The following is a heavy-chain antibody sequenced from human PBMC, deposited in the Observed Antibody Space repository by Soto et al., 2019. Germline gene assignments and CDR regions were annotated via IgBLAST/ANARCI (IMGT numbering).Heavy chain of an antibody. J-gene: IGHJ4*02. CDR3: ATPPHYYDSSGYYF. CDR1: GFTFSSSA. Sequence: SVKVSCKTSGFTFSSSAVHWVRQARGHRLQWIGRIDVGSANANYAQMLQERVTISRDMSTSTAYMELSSLRPEDTAFYYCATPPHYYDSSGYYFWGQGTLVTVSA. V-gene: IGHV1-58*01. D-gene: IGHD3-22*01. CDR2: IDVGSANA.